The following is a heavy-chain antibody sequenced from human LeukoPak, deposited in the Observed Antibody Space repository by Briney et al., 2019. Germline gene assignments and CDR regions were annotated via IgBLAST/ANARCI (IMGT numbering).Heavy chain of an antibody. D-gene: IGHD5-12*01. V-gene: IGHV4-61*02. J-gene: IGHJ4*02. CDR1: GGSISSGSYY. CDR2: IYTSGST. CDR3: TREWSGYDSTDY. Sequence: SETLSLTCTVSGGSISSGSYYWSWIRQPAGKGLEWIGRIYTSGSTNYNPSLKSRVTISVDTSKNQFSLKLSSVTAADTAVYYCTREWSGYDSTDYWGQGTLVTVSS.